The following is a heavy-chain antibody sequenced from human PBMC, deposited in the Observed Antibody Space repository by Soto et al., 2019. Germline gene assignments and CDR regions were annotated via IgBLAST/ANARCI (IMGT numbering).Heavy chain of an antibody. J-gene: IGHJ3*02. CDR1: GFTFEDYT. D-gene: IGHD6-13*01. CDR2: ISWDGGST. V-gene: IGHV3-43*01. Sequence: GGSLRRSFAASGFTFEDYTMHWVRQAPGKVLELVSLISWDGGSTYYADSVKGRFTISRDNSKNSLYLQMNSLRTEDTALYYFAKDIGSNSSSYLWAFDTWGQGTMVTVSS. CDR3: AKDIGSNSSSYLWAFDT.